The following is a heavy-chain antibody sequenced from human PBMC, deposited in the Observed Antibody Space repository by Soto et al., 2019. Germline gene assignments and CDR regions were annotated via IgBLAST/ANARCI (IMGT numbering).Heavy chain of an antibody. CDR3: VKHSEYQLLSWFDP. CDR2: ISAGGGNT. Sequence: GGSLRLSCAAAGFSFSTYAMSWVRQAPGKGLEWVSGISAGGGNTFYADSVRGRFTISRDNSKNTLYLQINSLRAEDTALYYCVKHSEYQLLSWFDPWGQGTLVTVFS. D-gene: IGHD2-2*01. CDR1: GFSFSTYA. V-gene: IGHV3-23*01. J-gene: IGHJ5*02.